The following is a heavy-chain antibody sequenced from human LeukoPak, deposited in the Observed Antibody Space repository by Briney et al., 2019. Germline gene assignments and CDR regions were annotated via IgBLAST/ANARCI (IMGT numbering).Heavy chain of an antibody. Sequence: SETLSLTCPASGGSVSSNTYYWSWIRQPPGEGLEWIGYVSYTGITNYNPSLKSRVTISLDTSKNQFSLQLSSVTAADTAVYYCATQKWIGTFHYWGQGALVTVSS. CDR1: GGSVSSNTYY. CDR3: ATQKWIGTFHY. J-gene: IGHJ4*02. V-gene: IGHV4-61*01. D-gene: IGHD3-10*01. CDR2: VSYTGIT.